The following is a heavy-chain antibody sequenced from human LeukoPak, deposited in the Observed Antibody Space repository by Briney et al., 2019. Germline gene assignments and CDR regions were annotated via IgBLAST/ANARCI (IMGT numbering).Heavy chain of an antibody. CDR3: ARVSSSGWDYYYYYYMDV. CDR2: IKQDGSEK. J-gene: IGHJ6*03. CDR1: GFIFTSYW. Sequence: GGSLRLSCAASGFIFTSYWMSWVRHAPGKGLEWVANIKQDGSEKYYVDSVKGRFTISRDNAKNSLYLQMNSLRADDTAEYYCARVSSSGWDYYYYYYMDVWGKGTTVTVSS. D-gene: IGHD6-19*01. V-gene: IGHV3-7*01.